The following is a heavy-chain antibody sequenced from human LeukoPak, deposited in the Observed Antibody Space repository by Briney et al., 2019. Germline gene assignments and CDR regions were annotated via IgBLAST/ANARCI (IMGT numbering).Heavy chain of an antibody. V-gene: IGHV3-48*01. CDR2: LSSSSSTI. J-gene: IGHJ4*02. Sequence: GGSLRLSCAASGSAFSTYSMNWVRQAPGKGLEWVSFLSSSSSTIYYADSVKGRFTISRDNAKNSLYLQINSLRAEDTAMYYCARDRGYYFDYWGQGALVTVSS. CDR1: GSAFSTYS. D-gene: IGHD3-10*01. CDR3: ARDRGYYFDY.